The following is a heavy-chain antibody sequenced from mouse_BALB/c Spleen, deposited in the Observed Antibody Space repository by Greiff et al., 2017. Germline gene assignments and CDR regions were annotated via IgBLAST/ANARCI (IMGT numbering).Heavy chain of an antibody. J-gene: IGHJ4*01. V-gene: IGHV1S81*02. CDR1: GYTFTSYY. CDR3: TRSRDYVLYAMDH. CDR2: INPSNGGT. D-gene: IGHD2-4*01. Sequence: QVQLQQPGAELVKPGASVKLSCKASGYTFTSYYMYWVKQRPGQGLEWIGGINPSNGGTNFNEKFKSKATLTVDKSSSTAYMQLSSLTSEDSAVYYCTRSRDYVLYAMDHWGQGTSVTVST.